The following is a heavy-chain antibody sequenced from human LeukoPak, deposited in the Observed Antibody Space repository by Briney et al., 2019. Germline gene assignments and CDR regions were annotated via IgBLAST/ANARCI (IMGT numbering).Heavy chain of an antibody. CDR2: ISSSGSTI. CDR3: AELGITMIGGV. D-gene: IGHD3-10*02. J-gene: IGHJ6*04. Sequence: GGSLRLSCAASGFTFSSYEMNWVRQAPGKGLEWVSYISSSGSTIYYADSVKGRFTISRDNAKNSLYLQMNSLRAEDTAVSYCAELGITMIGGVWGKGTTVTISS. CDR1: GFTFSSYE. V-gene: IGHV3-48*03.